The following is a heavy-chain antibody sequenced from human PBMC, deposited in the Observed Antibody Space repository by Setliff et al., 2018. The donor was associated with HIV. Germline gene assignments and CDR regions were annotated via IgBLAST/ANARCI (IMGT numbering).Heavy chain of an antibody. Sequence: GGSLRLSCATSGFTFKNYRMNWVRQTPGKGLEGVGDIDYRTNIASYADAVRCRFTISRDNADNSLFLQMNGLRAEDTALYFCARGSWAGYESGGYYHFDFWGQGTLVTVSS. D-gene: IGHD3-22*01. CDR3: ARGSWAGYESGGYYHFDF. J-gene: IGHJ4*02. CDR2: IDYRTNIA. V-gene: IGHV3-48*01. CDR1: GFTFKNYR.